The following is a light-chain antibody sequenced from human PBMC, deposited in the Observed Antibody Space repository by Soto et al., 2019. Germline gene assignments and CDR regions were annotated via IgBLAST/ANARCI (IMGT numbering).Light chain of an antibody. J-gene: IGKJ1*01. V-gene: IGKV1-39*01. CDR1: QSISSY. CDR3: QHYGYPQWT. CDR2: AAS. Sequence: DIQMTQSPSSLSASVGDRVTITCRASQSISSYLNWYQQKPGKAPKLLIYAASSLQSGVPSRFSGSGSGTDFTLTISSLQPEDFAVYYWQHYGYPQWTFGQGTKVEIK.